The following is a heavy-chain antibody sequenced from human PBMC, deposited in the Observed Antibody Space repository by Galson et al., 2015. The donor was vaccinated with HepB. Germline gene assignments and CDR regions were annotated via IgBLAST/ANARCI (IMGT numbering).Heavy chain of an antibody. CDR2: IYPGDSDT. CDR1: GYSFTSCW. Sequence: QSGAEVKKPGESLKISCKGSGYSFTSCWIGWVRQMPGKGLEWMGIIYPGDSDTRYSPSFQGQVTISADKSISTAYLQWSSLKASDTAMYYCARLITIFGVVINDAFDIWGQGTMVTVSS. CDR3: ARLITIFGVVINDAFDI. D-gene: IGHD3-3*01. J-gene: IGHJ3*02. V-gene: IGHV5-51*03.